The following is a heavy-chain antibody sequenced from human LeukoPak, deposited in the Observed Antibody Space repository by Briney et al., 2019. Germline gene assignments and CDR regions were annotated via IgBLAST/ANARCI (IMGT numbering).Heavy chain of an antibody. V-gene: IGHV3-33*06. CDR3: AKTIGSGGDGGY. CDR1: GFTFSSYG. CDR2: IWYDGSNK. D-gene: IGHD6-19*01. J-gene: IGHJ4*02. Sequence: GGSLRLSCAASGFTFSSYGMHWVRQAPGKGLEWVAVIWYDGSNKYYADSVKGRFTISRDNSKNTLYLQMNSLRAEDTAVYYCAKTIGSGGDGGYWGQGTLVTVSS.